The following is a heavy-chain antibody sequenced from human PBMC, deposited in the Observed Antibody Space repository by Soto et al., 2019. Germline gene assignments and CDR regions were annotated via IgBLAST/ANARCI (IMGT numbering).Heavy chain of an antibody. CDR3: ARERRGYSYGRLDY. Sequence: SYSLDLARALCGGSISSWGYYWSWIRQHPGKGLEWIGYIYYSGSTYYNPSLKSRVTISVDTSKNQFSLKLSSVTAADTAVYYCARERRGYSYGRLDYWGQGTLVTVSS. CDR1: GGSISSWGYY. J-gene: IGHJ4*02. CDR2: IYYSGST. V-gene: IGHV4-31*11. D-gene: IGHD5-18*01.